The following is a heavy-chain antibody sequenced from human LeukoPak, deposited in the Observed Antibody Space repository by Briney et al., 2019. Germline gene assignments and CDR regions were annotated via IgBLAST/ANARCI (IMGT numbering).Heavy chain of an antibody. Sequence: PSETLSLTRTVSGDSISSYYWGWIRQPPGKGLEWIGYMHYSGTTNHNPSLKSRVTISVDTSKNHFSLKLTSVTAADTAVYYCARHANYYGSGSYLNWFDPWGQGTLVTVSS. J-gene: IGHJ5*02. CDR3: ARHANYYGSGSYLNWFDP. D-gene: IGHD3-10*01. CDR1: GDSISSYY. CDR2: MHYSGTT. V-gene: IGHV4-59*08.